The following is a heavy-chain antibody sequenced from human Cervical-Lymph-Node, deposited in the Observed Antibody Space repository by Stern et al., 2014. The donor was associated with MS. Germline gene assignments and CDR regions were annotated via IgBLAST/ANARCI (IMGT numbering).Heavy chain of an antibody. V-gene: IGHV3-74*02. CDR2: INSDGSSS. D-gene: IGHD1-1*01. CDR1: GFTSSIYW. CDR3: AKVGTSGVRFFDA. J-gene: IGHJ1*01. Sequence: EVQLEESGGGLVQPGGSLRLSCAASGFTSSIYWMNWVRQVPGKGLVWVSRINSDGSSSNYADSVKGRFTISRDNAKKTLFLQMNGLRAEDTGTYYCAKVGTSGVRFFDAWGQGTVVAVSS.